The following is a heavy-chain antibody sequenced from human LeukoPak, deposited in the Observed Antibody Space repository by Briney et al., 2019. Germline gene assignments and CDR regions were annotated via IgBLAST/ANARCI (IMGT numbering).Heavy chain of an antibody. CDR3: AGYYYDSSGYYPYYFDY. V-gene: IGHV3-7*04. D-gene: IGHD3-22*01. CDR2: IKGDGSVV. Sequence: GGSLRLSCVASGFTFSSSWMNWVRQAPGKGLEWVANIKGDGSVVSYVDSVKGRFTISRDNAQNSLFLQMNSLRAEDTAVYYCAGYYYDSSGYYPYYFDYWGQGALVTVSS. J-gene: IGHJ4*02. CDR1: GFTFSSSW.